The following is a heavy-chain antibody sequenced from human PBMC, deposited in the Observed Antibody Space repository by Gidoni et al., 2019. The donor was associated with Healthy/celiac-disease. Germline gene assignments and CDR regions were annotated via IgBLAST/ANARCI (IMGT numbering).Heavy chain of an antibody. V-gene: IGHV3-33*01. CDR3: AREVAAAGLWFDP. CDR1: RFPFSSYG. CDR2: IWYDGSNK. J-gene: IGHJ5*02. D-gene: IGHD6-13*01. Sequence: QVQLVESGGGVVQPGRSLRLSCAASRFPFSSYGMPWVRQAPGKGLEWVAVIWYDGSNKYYADSVKGRFTISRDNSKNTLYLQMNSLRAEDTAVYYCAREVAAAGLWFDPWGQGTLVTVSS.